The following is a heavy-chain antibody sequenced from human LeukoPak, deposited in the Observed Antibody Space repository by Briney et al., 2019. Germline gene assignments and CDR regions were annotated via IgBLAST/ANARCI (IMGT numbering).Heavy chain of an antibody. D-gene: IGHD3-22*01. Sequence: PGGSLRLSCEASGFTFSTYSMNWVRHAPGKGLEWVAVILYDGSNKYNADSVKGRFTISRDNSKNTLYLQMNSLRAEDTAVYYCAKVARQVDDASVDYYDSSGYDYGAFDYWGQGTLVTVSS. CDR3: AKVARQVDDASVDYYDSSGYDYGAFDY. CDR2: ILYDGSNK. CDR1: GFTFSTYS. V-gene: IGHV3-30-3*01. J-gene: IGHJ4*02.